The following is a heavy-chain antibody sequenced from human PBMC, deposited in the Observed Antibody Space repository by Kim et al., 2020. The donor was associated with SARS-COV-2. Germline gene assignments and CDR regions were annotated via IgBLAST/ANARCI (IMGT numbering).Heavy chain of an antibody. CDR2: IYYSGGT. CDR3: ARHGGFGRYVFDL. Sequence: SETLSLTCTVSGGDSINNNPYYWAWIRQPPGKGLEWIGSIYYSGGTYYNPSPKSRLTMSVDTSKNQFSLKLNSVTAADTAVFYCARHGGFGRYVFDLWGQGTLVTVSA. J-gene: IGHJ4*02. V-gene: IGHV4-39*01. CDR1: GGDSINNNPYY. D-gene: IGHD2-2*01.